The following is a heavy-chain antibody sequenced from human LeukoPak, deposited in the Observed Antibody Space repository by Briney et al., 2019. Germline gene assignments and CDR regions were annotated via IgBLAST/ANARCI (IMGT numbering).Heavy chain of an antibody. Sequence: ASVKVSCKASGYTFNTYGITWVRQARGQGLKWMGWISPYNGKTKYAQKVQGRVTMTTDTSTSTVYMELRSLRSDDTAVYYCARDLGIGAAGTSWFDGWGQGTLVTVSS. D-gene: IGHD6-13*01. CDR2: ISPYNGKT. CDR1: GYTFNTYG. J-gene: IGHJ5*02. V-gene: IGHV1-18*01. CDR3: ARDLGIGAAGTSWFDG.